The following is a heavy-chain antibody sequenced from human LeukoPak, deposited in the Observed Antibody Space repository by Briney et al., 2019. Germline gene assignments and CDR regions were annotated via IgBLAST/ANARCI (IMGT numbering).Heavy chain of an antibody. V-gene: IGHV3-7*01. D-gene: IGHD4-23*01. CDR3: AKVPTAYYGGNSGPGYYMDV. Sequence: GGSLRLSCAASGFTFSSYWMSWVRQAPGKGLEWVANIKQDGSEKYYVDSVKGRFTISRDNAKNSLYLQMNRLRAEDTAVYYCAKVPTAYYGGNSGPGYYMDVWGKGTTVTVSS. J-gene: IGHJ6*03. CDR1: GFTFSSYW. CDR2: IKQDGSEK.